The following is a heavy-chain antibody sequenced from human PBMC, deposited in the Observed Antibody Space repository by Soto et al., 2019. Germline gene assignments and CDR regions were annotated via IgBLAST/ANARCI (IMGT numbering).Heavy chain of an antibody. D-gene: IGHD3-9*01. V-gene: IGHV4-34*01. J-gene: IGHJ2*01. CDR2: INDRGSI. Sequence: QVQLQQWGAGPLRPLETLSLTCGVSGGSCSGYYWAWIPQSPGKGLEWIGEINDRGSINYNPSLKSRVSISVDTSKNHYSLNLRSVTAADTAVYYCARESHDILTGPPWVWYFDLWGRGTLVTVSS. CDR3: ARESHDILTGPPWVWYFDL. CDR1: GGSCSGYY.